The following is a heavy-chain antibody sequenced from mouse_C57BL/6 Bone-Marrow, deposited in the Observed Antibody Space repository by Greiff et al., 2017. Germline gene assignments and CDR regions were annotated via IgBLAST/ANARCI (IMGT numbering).Heavy chain of an antibody. CDR2: ISDGGSST. D-gene: IGHD2-1*01. J-gene: IGHJ4*01. CDR3: ARDGYYGNNPYYAMDY. Sequence: EVQRVESGGGLVKPGGSLKLSCAASGFTFSSYAMSWVRQTPEKRLEWVATISDGGSSTYYPANVKGRFTSSRDNAKNNLYLQKSHLKSEDTAMYYCARDGYYGNNPYYAMDYWGQGTSVTVSS. V-gene: IGHV5-4*01. CDR1: GFTFSSYA.